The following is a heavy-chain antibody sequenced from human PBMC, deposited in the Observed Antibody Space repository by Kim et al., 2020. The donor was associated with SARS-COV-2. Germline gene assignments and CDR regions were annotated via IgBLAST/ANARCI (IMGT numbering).Heavy chain of an antibody. CDR3: ARETMGWPPLGD. V-gene: IGHV3-53*01. J-gene: IGHJ4*02. D-gene: IGHD3-16*01. Sequence: GGSLRLSCAASGFTVSSNYMSWVRQAPGKGLEWVSVIYSGGSTYYADSVKGRFTISRDNSKNTLYLQMNSLRAEDTAVYYCARETMGWPPLGDWGQGTLVTVSS. CDR1: GFTVSSNY. CDR2: IYSGGST.